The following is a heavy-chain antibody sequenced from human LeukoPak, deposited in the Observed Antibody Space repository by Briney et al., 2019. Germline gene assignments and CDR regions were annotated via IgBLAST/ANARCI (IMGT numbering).Heavy chain of an antibody. CDR1: GFTFSSYW. D-gene: IGHD3-22*01. CDR2: IKQDGSEK. V-gene: IGHV3-7*01. Sequence: PGGSLRLSCAASGFTFSSYWMSWVRQAPGKGLEWVANIKQDGSEKYYVDSVKGRFTISRDNAKNSLYLQMNSLRAEDTAVYYCARDLTGWNIVVFDYWGQGTLVTVSS. CDR3: ARDLTGWNIVVFDY. J-gene: IGHJ4*02.